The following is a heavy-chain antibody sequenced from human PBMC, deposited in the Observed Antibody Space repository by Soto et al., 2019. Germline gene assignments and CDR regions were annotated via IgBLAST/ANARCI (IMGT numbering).Heavy chain of an antibody. Sequence: SETLSLTCDASGDFLTTYCWNWIRQSPGKGLEWISYIFYGGHTNYNPSLRGRATISVDTSKNQFSLKLSSVTAADTAVYYCARSPQYSSGWNGGFDYWGQGTLVTVSS. V-gene: IGHV4-59*01. D-gene: IGHD6-19*01. J-gene: IGHJ4*02. CDR2: IFYGGHT. CDR1: GDFLTTYC. CDR3: ARSPQYSSGWNGGFDY.